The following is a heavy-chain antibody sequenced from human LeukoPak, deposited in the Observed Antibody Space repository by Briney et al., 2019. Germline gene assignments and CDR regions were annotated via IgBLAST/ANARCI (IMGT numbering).Heavy chain of an antibody. CDR1: GGSISSSSYY. CDR2: IYGSGNT. Sequence: SETLSLTCTVSGGSISSSSYYWGWIRQPPGKGLEWIGYIYGSGNTNYNPSLKSRVTMSIDTSKNQFSLKLTSVTAADTATYYCARETSLAGFASGLGFNYWGQGILVTVSS. V-gene: IGHV4-61*01. CDR3: ARETSLAGFASGLGFNY. D-gene: IGHD6-19*01. J-gene: IGHJ4*02.